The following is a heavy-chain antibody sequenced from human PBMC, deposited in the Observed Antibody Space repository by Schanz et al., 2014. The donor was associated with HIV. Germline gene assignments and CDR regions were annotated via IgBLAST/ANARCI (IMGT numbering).Heavy chain of an antibody. Sequence: QVRLVQSRGEVKKPGASVKVSCRASGYSFTNYDVSWVRQAPGQGLEWLGWISAHTGNTNYAQKFQGRVTMTTDSSTSTAFMELRSLTSDDTAVYYCAREYSSWNRYFDLGGRGTLVTVSS. V-gene: IGHV1-18*01. D-gene: IGHD6-13*01. CDR2: ISAHTGNT. CDR3: AREYSSWNRYFDL. J-gene: IGHJ4*02. CDR1: GYSFTNYD.